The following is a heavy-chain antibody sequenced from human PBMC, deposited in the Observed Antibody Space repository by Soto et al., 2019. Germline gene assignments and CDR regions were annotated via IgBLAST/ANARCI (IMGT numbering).Heavy chain of an antibody. J-gene: IGHJ5*01. CDR1: GFTFSNYS. CDR2: ISSTSKYI. V-gene: IGHV3-21*01. CDR3: ARGLSSGWFDY. D-gene: IGHD6-19*01. Sequence: EVQLVESGGGLVKPGGSLRVSCAASGFTFSNYSMNWVRQAPGKGLEWVSSISSTSKYIYYADSVKGRCTISRDNAKKSLYLQMNSLRAEDTAVYYCARGLSSGWFDYWGQGTLVTVAA.